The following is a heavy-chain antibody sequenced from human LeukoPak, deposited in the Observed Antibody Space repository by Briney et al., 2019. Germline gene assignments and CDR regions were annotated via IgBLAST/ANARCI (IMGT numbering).Heavy chain of an antibody. Sequence: GASVKVSCKASGYTFTSYYMHWVRQAPGQGLEWMGIINPSGGSTSYAQKFQGRVTMTRDMSTSTVYMELSSLRSEDTAVYYCARHPKGSGSYVSVNWFDPWGQGTLVTVSS. CDR1: GYTFTSYY. CDR2: INPSGGST. V-gene: IGHV1-46*01. D-gene: IGHD3-10*01. J-gene: IGHJ5*02. CDR3: ARHPKGSGSYVSVNWFDP.